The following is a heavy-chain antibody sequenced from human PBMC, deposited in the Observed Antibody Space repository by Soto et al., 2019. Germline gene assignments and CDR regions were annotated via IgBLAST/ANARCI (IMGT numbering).Heavy chain of an antibody. CDR1: GFTFSSYA. CDR3: AKDRGYSYGYEGFYFDY. J-gene: IGHJ4*02. Sequence: GGSLRLSCAASGFTFSSYAMSWVRQAPGKGLEWASAISGSGGSTYYADSVKGRFTISRDNSKNTLYLQMNSLRAEDTAVYYCAKDRGYSYGYEGFYFDYWGQGTLVTVSS. V-gene: IGHV3-23*01. D-gene: IGHD5-18*01. CDR2: ISGSGGST.